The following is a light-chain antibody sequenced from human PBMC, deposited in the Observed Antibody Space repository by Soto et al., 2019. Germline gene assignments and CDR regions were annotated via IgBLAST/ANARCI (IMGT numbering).Light chain of an antibody. CDR1: QSISSNY. J-gene: IGKJ3*01. CDR3: QQYGTSLFT. CDR2: GAS. Sequence: EIVLTQSPGTLSVSPGERATLSCRASQSISSNYLAWYQQKPGQAPRLLIYGASSRATGIPDRFSGSGSGTDFTLTISRLEPEDFAVYYCQQYGTSLFTFGPGTKVDIK. V-gene: IGKV3-20*01.